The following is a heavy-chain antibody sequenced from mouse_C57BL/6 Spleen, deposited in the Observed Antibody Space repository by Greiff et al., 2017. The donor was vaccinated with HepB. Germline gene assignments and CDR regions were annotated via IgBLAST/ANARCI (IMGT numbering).Heavy chain of an antibody. Sequence: EVKLMESGGGLVQPKGSLKLSCAASGFSFNTYAMNWVRQAPGKGLEWVARIRSKSNNYATYYADSVKDRFTISRDDSESMLYLQMNNLKTEDTAMYYCVGHGYQGSYAMDYWGQGTSVTVSS. CDR2: IRSKSNNYAT. CDR3: VGHGYQGSYAMDY. CDR1: GFSFNTYA. D-gene: IGHD2-2*01. V-gene: IGHV10-1*01. J-gene: IGHJ4*01.